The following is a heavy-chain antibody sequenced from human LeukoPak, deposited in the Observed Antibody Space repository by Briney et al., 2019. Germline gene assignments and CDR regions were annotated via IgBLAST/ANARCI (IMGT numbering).Heavy chain of an antibody. Sequence: GASVKVSCKASGYTFTGYYMHWVRQAPGQGLEWMGWINPNSGGTNYAQKFQGRVTMTRDTSISTAYMELSRLRSDDTAVYYCARDLPYGDYNPSYAFDIWGQGTMVTVSS. CDR3: ARDLPYGDYNPSYAFDI. CDR2: INPNSGGT. D-gene: IGHD4-17*01. J-gene: IGHJ3*02. V-gene: IGHV1-2*02. CDR1: GYTFTGYY.